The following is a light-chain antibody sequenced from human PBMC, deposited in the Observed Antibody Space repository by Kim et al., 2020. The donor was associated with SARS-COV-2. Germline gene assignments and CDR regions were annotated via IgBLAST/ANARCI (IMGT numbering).Light chain of an antibody. V-gene: IGKV3-20*01. J-gene: IGKJ5*01. CDR3: QQYSSWPIT. CDR2: GAS. Sequence: SPGRTAPPSSDTHTVVSSYLAWYLQKRGQAPRLLIYGASSRATGIPDRFSGSGSGTDFTLTISSLQSEDFAVYYCQQYSSWPITFGQGTRLEIK. CDR1: HTVVSSY.